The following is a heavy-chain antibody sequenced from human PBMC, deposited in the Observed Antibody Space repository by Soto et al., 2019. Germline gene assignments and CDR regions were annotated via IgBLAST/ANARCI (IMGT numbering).Heavy chain of an antibody. CDR2: IYSGGST. CDR3: AREYSNYVSYYYMDV. CDR1: GFTVSSNY. Sequence: GGSLRLSCAASGFTVSSNYMSWVRQAPGKGLEWVSVIYSGGSTYYADSVKGRFTISRDNSKNTLYLQMNSLRAEDTAVYYCAREYSNYVSYYYMDVWGKGTTVTVSS. J-gene: IGHJ6*03. D-gene: IGHD4-4*01. V-gene: IGHV3-66*01.